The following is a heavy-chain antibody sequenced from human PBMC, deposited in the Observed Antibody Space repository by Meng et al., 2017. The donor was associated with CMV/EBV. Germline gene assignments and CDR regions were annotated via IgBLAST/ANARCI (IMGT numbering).Heavy chain of an antibody. Sequence: GGSLRLSCAASGFTISSYWMSWVRQAPGQGLEWVTNIKQDGGEKYYVDSVKGRFTISRDNAKNSLYLQMNSLRAEDTAVFYCARSDCSSTSCYNYYYYGIDVWGQGTTVTVSS. CDR3: ARSDCSSTSCYNYYYYGIDV. J-gene: IGHJ6*02. CDR2: IKQDGGEK. D-gene: IGHD2-2*02. CDR1: GFTISSYW. V-gene: IGHV3-7*01.